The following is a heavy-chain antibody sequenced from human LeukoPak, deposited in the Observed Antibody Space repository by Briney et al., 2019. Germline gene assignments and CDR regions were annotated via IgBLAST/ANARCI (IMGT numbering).Heavy chain of an antibody. V-gene: IGHV3-21*01. Sequence: PGGSLRLSCATSGFTFTYYAMSWVRQAPGKGLEWLSSISLTGSSIYYADSMQGRVPISRDNANNSVFLHINSLRAEDSGIYYCARENGGNSLDTWGQGALVTVSS. CDR1: GFTFTYYA. D-gene: IGHD4-23*01. CDR2: ISLTGSSI. CDR3: ARENGGNSLDT. J-gene: IGHJ5*02.